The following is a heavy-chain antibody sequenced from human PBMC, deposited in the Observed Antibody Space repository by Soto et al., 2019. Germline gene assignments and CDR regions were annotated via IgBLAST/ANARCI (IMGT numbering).Heavy chain of an antibody. V-gene: IGHV3-30*18. CDR2: ISYDGSNQ. J-gene: IGHJ4*02. Sequence: QVQLVESGGGVVQPGRSLRLSCAASGFTFSSYGMHWVRQAPGKGLEWVAVISYDGSNQYYADSVKGRFTISRDNSKNTLYLQMNSLRAEDTAVYYCAKYLAAAGADYWGQGTLVTVSS. CDR1: GFTFSSYG. D-gene: IGHD6-13*01. CDR3: AKYLAAAGADY.